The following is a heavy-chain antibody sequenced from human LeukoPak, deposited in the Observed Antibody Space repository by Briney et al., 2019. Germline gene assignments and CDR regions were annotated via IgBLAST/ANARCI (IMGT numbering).Heavy chain of an antibody. CDR3: AKDSGYCSSTSRYAGDY. Sequence: GGSLRLSCAASGFTFSSYAMSWVRQAPGKGLEWVSAISGSGGSTYYADSVKGRFTISRGNSKNTLYLQMNSLRAEDTAVYYCAKDSGYCSSTSRYAGDYWGQGTLVTVSS. V-gene: IGHV3-23*01. CDR1: GFTFSSYA. J-gene: IGHJ4*02. D-gene: IGHD2-2*01. CDR2: ISGSGGST.